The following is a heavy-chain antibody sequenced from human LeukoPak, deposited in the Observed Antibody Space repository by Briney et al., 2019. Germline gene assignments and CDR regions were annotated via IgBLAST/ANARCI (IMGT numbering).Heavy chain of an antibody. J-gene: IGHJ4*02. CDR2: ISPSGTDI. D-gene: IGHD2-2*01. V-gene: IGHV3-11*04. CDR3: AVLTYQLLDYYFDY. Sequence: PGGSLRLSCAVSGFTFTDTYMTWIRQAPGKGLESLSYISPSGTDISYADSVKGRFTISRDNAKNSLYLQMNSLRAEDTAVYYCAVLTYQLLDYYFDYWGQGTLVTVSS. CDR1: GFTFTDTY.